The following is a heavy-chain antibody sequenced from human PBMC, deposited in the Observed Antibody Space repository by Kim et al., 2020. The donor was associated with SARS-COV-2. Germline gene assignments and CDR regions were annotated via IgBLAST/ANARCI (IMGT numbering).Heavy chain of an antibody. V-gene: IGHV3-7*01. CDR3: ATSRTFDY. CDR2: IKQDGTEK. Sequence: GGSLRLSCAASGFIFSSYWVTWVRQAPGKGLDWVANIKQDGTEKHYVDSVKGRFTISRDNAKNSLYLKMNSLRAEDTAVYYCATSRTFDYWGQGTLVTVSS. J-gene: IGHJ4*02. CDR1: GFIFSSYW.